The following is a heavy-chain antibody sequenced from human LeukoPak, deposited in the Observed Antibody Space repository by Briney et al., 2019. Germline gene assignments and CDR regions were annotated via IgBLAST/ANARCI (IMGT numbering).Heavy chain of an antibody. Sequence: GGSLRLSCVASGFTFSDYCMTWVRQAPGEGLEWVASIKGDGSENYYVDSVKGRFTISRDNAKNSLYLQMNSLRAEDTAVYYCAELGITMIGGVWGKGTTVTISS. CDR2: IKGDGSEN. V-gene: IGHV3-7*01. CDR1: GFTFSDYC. D-gene: IGHD3-10*02. J-gene: IGHJ6*04. CDR3: AELGITMIGGV.